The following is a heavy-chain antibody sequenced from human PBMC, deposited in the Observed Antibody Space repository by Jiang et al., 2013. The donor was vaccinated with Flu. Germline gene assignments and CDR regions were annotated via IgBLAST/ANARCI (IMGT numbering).Heavy chain of an antibody. D-gene: IGHD6-13*01. CDR2: IIPILGIA. J-gene: IGHJ6*02. Sequence: SGAEVKKPGSSVKVSCKASGGTFSSYAISWVRQAPGQGLEWMGGIIPILGIANYAQKFQGRVTITADKSTSTAYMELSSLRSEDTAVYYCARGAAAGFYYYYGMDVWGQGTTVTVSS. CDR3: ARGAAAGFYYYYGMDV. V-gene: IGHV1-69*04. CDR1: GGTFSSYA.